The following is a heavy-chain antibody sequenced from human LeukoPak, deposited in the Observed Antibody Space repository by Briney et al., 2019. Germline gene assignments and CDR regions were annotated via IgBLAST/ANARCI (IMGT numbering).Heavy chain of an antibody. D-gene: IGHD6-13*01. CDR2: ISWDGTTA. Sequence: GSLRLSCAASGFIFNDYTMHWVRQAPGKGLEWVSLISWDGTTAYYADSMKGRFTISRDNTKNFLYLDLTSLRTDDTALYYCAKDERRIAATGSWGFDHWGQGTLVTVFS. J-gene: IGHJ4*02. CDR1: GFIFNDYT. V-gene: IGHV3-43*01. CDR3: AKDERRIAATGSWGFDH.